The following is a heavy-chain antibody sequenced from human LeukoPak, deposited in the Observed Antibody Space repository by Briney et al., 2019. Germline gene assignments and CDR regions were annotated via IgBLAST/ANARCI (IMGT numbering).Heavy chain of an antibody. Sequence: ASVKVSCKASGYSFTSYGISWVRQAPGQGLEWMGWISAYNSNTNYAQNLQGRVTMTTDTSTSTGYLDLRSLRSDDTAVYYCARAAGGGYFDFWGQGTLVTVSS. CDR2: ISAYNSNT. J-gene: IGHJ4*02. V-gene: IGHV1-18*01. CDR1: GYSFTSYG. CDR3: ARAAGGGYFDF. D-gene: IGHD6-13*01.